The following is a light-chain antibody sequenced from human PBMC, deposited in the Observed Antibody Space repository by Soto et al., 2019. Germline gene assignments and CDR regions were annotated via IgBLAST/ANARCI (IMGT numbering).Light chain of an antibody. J-gene: IGKJ1*01. CDR3: QHYNDYSWT. Sequence: DIHMTQSPSTLSASVGDRVTITCRASQSISIWLAWYQQKPGKAPNLLIYKTSSLEGGVPSRFSGSGSGTEFTLTISSLQPDDFATYYGQHYNDYSWTFGQGTKVEIK. V-gene: IGKV1-5*03. CDR2: KTS. CDR1: QSISIW.